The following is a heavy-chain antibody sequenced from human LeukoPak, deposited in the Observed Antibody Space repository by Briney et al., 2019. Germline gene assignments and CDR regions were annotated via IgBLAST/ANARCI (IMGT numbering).Heavy chain of an antibody. CDR2: IYPGDSDT. CDR3: ARSTGGPYGDYGGQH. Sequence: ASVKISCKGSGYSFTSYWIGWVRQMPGKGLEWMGIIYPGDSDTRYSPSFQGQVTISADKSISTAYLQWSSLKASDTAMYYCARSTGGPYGDYGGQHWGQGTLVTVSS. J-gene: IGHJ1*01. D-gene: IGHD4-17*01. CDR1: GYSFTSYW. V-gene: IGHV5-51*01.